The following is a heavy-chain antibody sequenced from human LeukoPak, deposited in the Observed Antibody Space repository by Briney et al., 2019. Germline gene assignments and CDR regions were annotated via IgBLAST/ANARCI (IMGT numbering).Heavy chain of an antibody. D-gene: IGHD3-10*01. V-gene: IGHV4-39*01. J-gene: IGHJ4*02. CDR2: FYYSGST. CDR3: ARRTDDLGSYFDY. Sequence: SETLSLTCTVSGGSISSDSYYWVWIRQPPGKGLEWIGSFYYSGSTYYNPSLRSRVTISVDTSKNQVSLKLFSVTAADTAVYYCARRTDDLGSYFDYWGQGTLVTVSS. CDR1: GGSISSDSYY.